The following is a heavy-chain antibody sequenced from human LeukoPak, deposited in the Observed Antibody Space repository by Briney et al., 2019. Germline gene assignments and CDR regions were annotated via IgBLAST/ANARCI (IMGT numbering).Heavy chain of an antibody. D-gene: IGHD2-15*01. Sequence: PGRSLRLSCAASGFTFSSYGMHWVRQAPGKGLEWVAVISYDGSNKYYADSVKGRFTISRDNSKNTLYLQMNSLRAEDTAVYYCARDLGSLLSVARAFDYWGQGTLVTVSS. J-gene: IGHJ4*02. CDR2: ISYDGSNK. V-gene: IGHV3-30*03. CDR3: ARDLGSLLSVARAFDY. CDR1: GFTFSSYG.